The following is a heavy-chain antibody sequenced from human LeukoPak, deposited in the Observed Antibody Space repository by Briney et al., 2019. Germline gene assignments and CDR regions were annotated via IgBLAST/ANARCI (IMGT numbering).Heavy chain of an antibody. Sequence: ASVKVSCKASGYTFTAYYIHWVRQAPGQGLEWMGGIIPIFGTANYAQKFQGRVTITADESTSTAYMELSSLRSEDTAVYYCARSLLRGVPEHYYYYGMDVWGQGTTVTVSS. CDR3: ARSLLRGVPEHYYYYGMDV. D-gene: IGHD3-22*01. V-gene: IGHV1-69*13. J-gene: IGHJ6*02. CDR1: GYTFTAYY. CDR2: IIPIFGTA.